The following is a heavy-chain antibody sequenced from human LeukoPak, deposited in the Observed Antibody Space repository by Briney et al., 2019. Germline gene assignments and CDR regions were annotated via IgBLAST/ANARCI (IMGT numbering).Heavy chain of an antibody. CDR1: GGTFSSYA. J-gene: IGHJ6*02. CDR3: ARDPITVPARMDV. V-gene: IGHV1-69*13. Sequence: SVKVSCKAPGGTFSSYAISWVRQAPGQGLEWMGGIIPTFGTANYAQKFQGRVTITADESTSTAYMELSSLRSEDTAVYYCARDPITVPARMDVWGQGTTVTVSS. CDR2: IIPTFGTA. D-gene: IGHD4-11*01.